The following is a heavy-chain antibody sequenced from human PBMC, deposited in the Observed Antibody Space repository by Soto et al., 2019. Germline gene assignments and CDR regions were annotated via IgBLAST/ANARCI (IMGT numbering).Heavy chain of an antibody. V-gene: IGHV4-30-2*01. CDR3: ASRPFYYYGLDV. CDR1: GGSITTAGYS. CDR2: VYHTGNA. Sequence: PXAALSLTSTVSGGSITTAGYSWSWIRQPPGKALEWIAYVYHTGNAYPKPSLKSRVTISLDRSKNQFSLKMTSVTAADTALYYCASRPFYYYGLDVWGQGTTVTVPS. J-gene: IGHJ6*02.